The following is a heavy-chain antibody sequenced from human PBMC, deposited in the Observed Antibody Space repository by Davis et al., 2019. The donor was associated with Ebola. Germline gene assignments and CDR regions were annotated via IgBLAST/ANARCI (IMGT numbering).Heavy chain of an antibody. V-gene: IGHV3-48*02. D-gene: IGHD3-3*01. CDR1: GFTFSSYS. J-gene: IGHJ6*02. Sequence: PGGSLRLSCAASGFTFSSYSMNWVRQAPGKGLEWVSYISSSSSTIYYADSVKGRFTVSRDNAKNSLYLQMNSLRDEDTAVYYCARGGIFGVVHQGVMDVWGQGTTVTVSS. CDR3: ARGGIFGVVHQGVMDV. CDR2: ISSSSSTI.